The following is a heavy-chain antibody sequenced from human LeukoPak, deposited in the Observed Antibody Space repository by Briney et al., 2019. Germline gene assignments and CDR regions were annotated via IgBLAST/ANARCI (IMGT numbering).Heavy chain of an antibody. CDR1: GFTFDDYG. D-gene: IGHD2-15*01. Sequence: PGGSLRLSCAASGFTFDDYGMNWVRQAPGKGLEWVGRTRNKANSYTTEYAASVKGRFTISRDDSKNSLYLQMNSLKTEDTAVYYCALLPFDPWGQGTLVTVSS. CDR3: ALLPFDP. CDR2: TRNKANSYTT. V-gene: IGHV3-72*01. J-gene: IGHJ5*02.